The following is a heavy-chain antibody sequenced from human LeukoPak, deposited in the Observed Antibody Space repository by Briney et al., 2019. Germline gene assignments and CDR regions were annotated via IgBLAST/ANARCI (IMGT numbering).Heavy chain of an antibody. V-gene: IGHV3-21*01. CDR1: GFTFSSYS. J-gene: IGHJ5*02. CDR2: ISSSSSYI. D-gene: IGHD6-13*01. Sequence: GGSLRPSCAASGFTFSSYSMNWVRQAPGKGLEWVSSISSSSSYIYYADSVKGRFTISRDNAKNSLYLQMNSLRAEDTAVYYCARLSSIAAAGTTDWFDPWGQGTLVTVSS. CDR3: ARLSSIAAAGTTDWFDP.